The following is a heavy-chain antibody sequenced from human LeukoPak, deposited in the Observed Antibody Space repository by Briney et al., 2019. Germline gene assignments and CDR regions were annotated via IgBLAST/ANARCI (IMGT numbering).Heavy chain of an antibody. CDR1: GDTVSSNSAA. V-gene: IGHV6-1*01. CDR3: ANFYLDN. Sequence: SQTLSLTCAISGDTVSSNSAARNWIRQSPSRGLDWLGRTYFRSKWYTDYAESVKGRISINPDTSKNQFSLQLNSVNPEDTAVYYCANFYLDNWSQGSLVTVSS. J-gene: IGHJ4*02. CDR2: TYFRSKWYT.